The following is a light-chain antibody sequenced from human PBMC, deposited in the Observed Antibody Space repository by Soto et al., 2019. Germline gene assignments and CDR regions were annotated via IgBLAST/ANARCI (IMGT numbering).Light chain of an antibody. CDR1: QSVSSY. V-gene: IGKV3-11*01. CDR2: DAS. J-gene: IGKJ1*01. CDR3: QQRSNWWT. Sequence: ESVFTQSPATLSLSPGERATLSCRASQSVSSYLAWYQQKPGQAPRLLIYDASNRATGIPARFSGSGSGTDFTLTISSLEPEDFAVYYCQQRSNWWTFGQGTKVDIK.